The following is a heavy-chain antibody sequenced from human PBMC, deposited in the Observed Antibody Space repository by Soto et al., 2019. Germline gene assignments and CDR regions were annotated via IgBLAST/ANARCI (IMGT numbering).Heavy chain of an antibody. J-gene: IGHJ4*02. D-gene: IGHD6-19*01. V-gene: IGHV3-15*01. CDR2: IKSKTDGGTT. CDR1: GFTFSNAW. Sequence: PGGSLRLSCAASGFTFSNAWMSWVRQAPGKGLEWVGRIKSKTDGGTTDYAAPVKGRFTISRDDSKNTLYLQMNSLKTEDTAVYYCTTAPDPHSSGWYENGGFDYWGQGTLVTVSS. CDR3: TTAPDPHSSGWYENGGFDY.